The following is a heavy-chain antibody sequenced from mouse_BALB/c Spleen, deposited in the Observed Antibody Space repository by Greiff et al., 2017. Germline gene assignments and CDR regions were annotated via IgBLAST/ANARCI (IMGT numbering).Heavy chain of an antibody. Sequence: EVKLQESGPGLVKPSQSLSLTCSVTGYSITSGYYWNWIRQFPGNKLEWMGYISYDGSNNYNPSLKNRISITRDTSKNQFFLKLNSVTTEDTATYYCARDDGYYVFAYWGQGTLVTVSA. J-gene: IGHJ3*01. CDR2: ISYDGSN. CDR3: ARDDGYYVFAY. CDR1: GYSITSGYY. D-gene: IGHD2-3*01. V-gene: IGHV3-6*02.